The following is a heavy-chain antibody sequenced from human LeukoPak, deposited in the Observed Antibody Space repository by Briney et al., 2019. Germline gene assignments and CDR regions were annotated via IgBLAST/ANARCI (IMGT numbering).Heavy chain of an antibody. CDR1: GGSFSGYY. V-gene: IGHV4-34*01. CDR3: ARAGPAPAAIPVGFDY. J-gene: IGHJ4*02. Sequence: SETLSLTCAVYGGSFSGYYWSWIRQPPGKGLEWIGEINHSGSTNYNPSLKSRVTISVDTSKNQFSLKLSSVTAADTAVYYCARAGPAPAAIPVGFDYWGQGTLVTVSS. D-gene: IGHD2-2*01. CDR2: INHSGST.